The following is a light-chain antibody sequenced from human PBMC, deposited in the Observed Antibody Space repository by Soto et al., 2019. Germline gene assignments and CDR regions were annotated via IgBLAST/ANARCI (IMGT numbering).Light chain of an antibody. J-gene: IGKJ2*01. CDR3: QQRFNWPRFT. Sequence: EIVLTQSPATLSLPPGERATLSCRASQSVSSYLAWYQQKPGQAPRLLIYDASNRATGIPPRFSGGGAGTDFAHPISSLEPQDFAVYYCQQRFNWPRFTFGQGTKLEIK. CDR1: QSVSSY. CDR2: DAS. V-gene: IGKV3-11*01.